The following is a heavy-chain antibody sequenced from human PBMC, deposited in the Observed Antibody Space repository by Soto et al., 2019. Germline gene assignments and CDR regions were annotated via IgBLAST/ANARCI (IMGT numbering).Heavy chain of an antibody. CDR1: GGSISSGGYS. Sequence: QLQLQESGSGLVKPSQTLSLTCTVSGGSISSGGYSWSWIRQPPGKGLEWIGYIYHGSTYYNPSLKSRFTISVDRSKNQFSLKLSSVTAADTAVYYCARITYCGGDCYRGFDPWGQGTLVTVSS. CDR2: IYHGST. V-gene: IGHV4-30-2*01. J-gene: IGHJ5*02. CDR3: ARITYCGGDCYRGFDP. D-gene: IGHD2-21*02.